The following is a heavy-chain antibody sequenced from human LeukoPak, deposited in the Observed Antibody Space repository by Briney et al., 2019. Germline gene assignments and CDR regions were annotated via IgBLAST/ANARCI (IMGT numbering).Heavy chain of an antibody. CDR1: GGSISNY. V-gene: IGHV4-59*01. D-gene: IGHD3-3*01. CDR3: ARGSHYDFWSGNYFDY. J-gene: IGHJ4*02. Sequence: PSETLSLTCTVSGGSISNYWSWIRQPPGKGLEWIGYIYYSGSTNYNPSLKSRVTISVDTSKNQFSLKLSSVTAADTAVYYCARGSHYDFWSGNYFDYWGQGTLVTVYS. CDR2: IYYSGST.